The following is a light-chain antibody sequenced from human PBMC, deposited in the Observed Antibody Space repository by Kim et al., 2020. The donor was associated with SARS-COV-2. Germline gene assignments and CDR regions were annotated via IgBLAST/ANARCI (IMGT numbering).Light chain of an antibody. CDR2: AVS. J-gene: IGKJ5*01. CDR1: QGIRRW. CDR3: QQANSFPPT. V-gene: IGKV1-12*01. Sequence: ASVGDRITISCRASQGIRRWLAWYQQKPRNAPKLLIYAVSSLQSWVPSRFSGSGSGTDFTLTISSLQPEDFATYYCQQANSFPPTFGQWTRLEI.